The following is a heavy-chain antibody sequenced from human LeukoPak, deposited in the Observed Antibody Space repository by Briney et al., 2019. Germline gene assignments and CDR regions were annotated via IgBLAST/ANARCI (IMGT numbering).Heavy chain of an antibody. D-gene: IGHD3-16*01. V-gene: IGHV3-48*01. CDR2: ISSSSSTI. J-gene: IGHJ3*02. CDR3: ARALGGAFDI. Sequence: PGGSLRLSCAASGFTFSGYSMNRVRRAPGKGLEWLSYISSSSSTIYDADSVKGRFTISRDNAKNSLYLQMSGLRAEDTAVYYCARALGGAFDIWGQGTMVTVSS. CDR1: GFTFSGYS.